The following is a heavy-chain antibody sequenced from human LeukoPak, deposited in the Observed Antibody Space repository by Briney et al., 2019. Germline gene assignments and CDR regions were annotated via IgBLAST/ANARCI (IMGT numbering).Heavy chain of an antibody. CDR2: ISSSSSCI. Sequence: TGGSLRLSCAASGFTFSSYSMNWVRQAPVKGLEWVSSISSSSSCIYYADSVKGRFTISRDNAKNSLYLQMNSLRAGDTAVYYCARDTGYCSGGSCYSGKFDPWGQGTLVTVSS. CDR3: ARDTGYCSGGSCYSGKFDP. J-gene: IGHJ5*02. CDR1: GFTFSSYS. V-gene: IGHV3-21*01. D-gene: IGHD2-15*01.